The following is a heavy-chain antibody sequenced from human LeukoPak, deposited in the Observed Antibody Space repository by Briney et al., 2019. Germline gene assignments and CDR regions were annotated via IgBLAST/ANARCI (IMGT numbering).Heavy chain of an antibody. D-gene: IGHD3/OR15-3a*01. J-gene: IGHJ6*03. CDR3: TRLVLKSVSWTNVKSNYFYMDV. Sequence: SETLSLTCAVYGGSLSGYYWSWIRQPPGKGLEWIGEINHSGSTNYNPSLKSRVTISIDTSKNQFSLKLNSVTAADTSIYYCTRLVLKSVSWTNVKSNYFYMDVWGKGTTVTVSS. V-gene: IGHV4-34*01. CDR2: INHSGST. CDR1: GGSLSGYY.